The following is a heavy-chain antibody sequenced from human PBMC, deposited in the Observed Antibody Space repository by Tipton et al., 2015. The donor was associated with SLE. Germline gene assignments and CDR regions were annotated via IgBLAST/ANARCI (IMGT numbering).Heavy chain of an antibody. Sequence: TLSLTCTVSGYSISSGYYWGWIRQPPGKGLEWIGRTYYRSKWYSDYAVSVKSRITINPDTSKNQFSLQLNSVTPEDTAVYYCARVWGTGSRGVDYWGQGTLVTVSS. CDR1: GYSISSGYY. V-gene: IGHV6-1*01. CDR3: ARVWGTGSRGVDY. J-gene: IGHJ4*02. CDR2: TYYRSKWYS. D-gene: IGHD2-2*01.